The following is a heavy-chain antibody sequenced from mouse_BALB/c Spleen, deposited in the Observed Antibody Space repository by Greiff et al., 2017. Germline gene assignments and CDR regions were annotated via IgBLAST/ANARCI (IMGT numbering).Heavy chain of an antibody. J-gene: IGHJ4*01. D-gene: IGHD2-1*01. CDR3: TKRGNYGAMDY. V-gene: IGHV1S81*02. CDR1: GYTFTSYY. Sequence: VKLMESGAELVKPGASVKLSCKASGYTFTSYYMYWVKQRPGQGLEWIGEINPSNGGTNFNEKFKSKATLTVDKSSSTAYMQLSSLTSEDSAVYYCTKRGNYGAMDYWGQGTSVTVSS. CDR2: INPSNGGT.